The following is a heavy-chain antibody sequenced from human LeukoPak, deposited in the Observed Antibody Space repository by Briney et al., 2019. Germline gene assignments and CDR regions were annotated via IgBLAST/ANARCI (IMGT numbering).Heavy chain of an antibody. D-gene: IGHD4-17*01. CDR3: ARRNEYGDFYGWFDP. CDR2: IYPGDSDT. V-gene: IGHV5-51*01. J-gene: IGHJ5*02. Sequence: GGSLKISCKGSGYSFTNYWIGWVRQMPGKGLEWMGIIYPGDSDTRYSPSFQGQVTISADKSISTAYLQWSSLKASDTAMYYCARRNEYGDFYGWFDPWGQGTLVTVSS. CDR1: GYSFTNYW.